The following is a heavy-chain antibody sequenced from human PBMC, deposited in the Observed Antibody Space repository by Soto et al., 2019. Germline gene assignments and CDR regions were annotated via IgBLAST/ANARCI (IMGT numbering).Heavy chain of an antibody. J-gene: IGHJ6*02. CDR2: ISYDGSNK. CDR1: GFTFSSYA. Sequence: GGSLRLSCAASGFTFSSYAMHRVRQAPGKGLEWVAVISYDGSNKYYADSVKGRFTISRDNSKNTLYLQMNSLRAEDTAVYYCARGAEVTTSGSYYYYYGMDVWGQGTTVTVSS. D-gene: IGHD4-17*01. CDR3: ARGAEVTTSGSYYYYYGMDV. V-gene: IGHV3-30-3*01.